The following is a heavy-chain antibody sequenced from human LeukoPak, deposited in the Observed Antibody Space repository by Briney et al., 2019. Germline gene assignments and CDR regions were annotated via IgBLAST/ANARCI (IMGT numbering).Heavy chain of an antibody. D-gene: IGHD3-22*01. CDR2: INHSGST. Sequence: PSETLSLTCAVYGGSFSGYYWSWIRQPPGKGLEWIGEINHSGSTNYNPSLKSRVTISVDTSKNQFSLKPSSVTAADTAVYYCARAYYDSSGYYRYRWFDPWGQGTLVTVSS. CDR1: GGSFSGYY. CDR3: ARAYYDSSGYYRYRWFDP. V-gene: IGHV4-34*01. J-gene: IGHJ5*02.